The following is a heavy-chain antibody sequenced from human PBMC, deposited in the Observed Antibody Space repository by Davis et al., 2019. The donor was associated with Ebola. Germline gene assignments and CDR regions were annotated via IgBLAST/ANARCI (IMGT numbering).Heavy chain of an antibody. Sequence: GESLKISCAASGFTFSSYAMSWVRQAPGKGLEWVSAISGSGGSTYYADSVKGRFTISRDNSKNTLYLQMNSLRAEDTAVYYCAKGWPEPHDAFDIWGQGTMVTVSS. D-gene: IGHD1-14*01. CDR3: AKGWPEPHDAFDI. CDR1: GFTFSSYA. CDR2: ISGSGGST. V-gene: IGHV3-23*01. J-gene: IGHJ3*02.